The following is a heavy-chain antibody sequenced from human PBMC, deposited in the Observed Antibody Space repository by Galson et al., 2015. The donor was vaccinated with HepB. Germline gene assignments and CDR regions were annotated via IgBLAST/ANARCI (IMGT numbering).Heavy chain of an antibody. D-gene: IGHD5-24*01. CDR3: AKDHGGPDDY. Sequence: SLRLSCAGSGVTFSRYWMHWVRQVPGKGLVWVSRINEDGSRTDYADSVRGRFTVSRDNAKNMVYLQMNSLRAEDTAVYLCAKDHGGPDDYWGQGTLVTVST. CDR2: INEDGSRT. CDR1: GVTFSRYW. V-gene: IGHV3-74*01. J-gene: IGHJ4*02.